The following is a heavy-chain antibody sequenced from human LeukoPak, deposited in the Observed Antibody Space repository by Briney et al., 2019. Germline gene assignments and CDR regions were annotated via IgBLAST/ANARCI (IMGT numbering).Heavy chain of an antibody. Sequence: GGSLRLSCAASGFTVSSNYMSWVRQAPGKGLEWVSVIYSGGSTYYADSVKGRFTISRDNSKNTLYLQMNSLRAEDTAVYYCASGIAAADLYYFDYWGQGTLVTVSS. J-gene: IGHJ4*02. D-gene: IGHD6-13*01. V-gene: IGHV3-53*01. CDR1: GFTVSSNY. CDR2: IYSGGST. CDR3: ASGIAAADLYYFDY.